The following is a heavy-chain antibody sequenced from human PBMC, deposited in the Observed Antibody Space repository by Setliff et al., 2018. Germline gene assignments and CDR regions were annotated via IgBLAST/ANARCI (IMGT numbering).Heavy chain of an antibody. D-gene: IGHD3-22*01. CDR2: IYYSGST. V-gene: IGHV4-30-4*08. Sequence: PSETLSLTCTVSGGSISSGDYYWSWIRQPPGKGLEWIGYIYYSGSTYYNPSLKSRVTISVDTSKNQFSLKLSSVTAADTAVYYCARTTTYYYDSSGYYPLDYWGQGTLVTVPQ. CDR3: ARTTTYYYDSSGYYPLDY. J-gene: IGHJ4*02. CDR1: GGSISSGDYY.